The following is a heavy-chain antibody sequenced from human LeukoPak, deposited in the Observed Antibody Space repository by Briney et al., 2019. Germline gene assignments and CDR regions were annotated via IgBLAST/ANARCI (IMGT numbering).Heavy chain of an antibody. D-gene: IGHD5-18*01. CDR1: GFTFSNSW. CDR3: ARERGYSYVPFDY. CDR2: INPDGSST. Sequence: GGSLRLSCAASGFTFSNSWMHWVRQAPGKGLVWVSRINPDGSSTNYADSVKGRFTISRDNAKSTLYLQMNSLRAEDTAVYYCARERGYSYVPFDYWGQGTLVTVSS. V-gene: IGHV3-74*01. J-gene: IGHJ4*02.